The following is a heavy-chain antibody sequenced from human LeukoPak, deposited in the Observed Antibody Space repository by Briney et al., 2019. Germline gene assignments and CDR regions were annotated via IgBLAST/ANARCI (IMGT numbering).Heavy chain of an antibody. CDR3: ARDATPPGIIFDY. V-gene: IGHV3-7*01. J-gene: IGHJ4*02. CDR1: GFIFRSHW. D-gene: IGHD1-14*01. CDR2: MNQDGSEK. Sequence: PGGSLRLSCAASGFIFRSHWMNWVRQAPGKGLEWVANMNQDGSEKYYVDSVKGRFTISRDNAKNSLSLEMSSLRAEDTAVYYCARDATPPGIIFDYWGQGTLVTVSS.